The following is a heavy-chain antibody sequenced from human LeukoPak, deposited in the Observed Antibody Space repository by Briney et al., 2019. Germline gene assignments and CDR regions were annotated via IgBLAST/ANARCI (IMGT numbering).Heavy chain of an antibody. D-gene: IGHD3-22*01. J-gene: IGHJ4*02. CDR3: ARRRVDYYDSSGYYYYFDY. Sequence: PSETLSLTCTVSGDSISSSGYYWGWIRQPPGKGLEWIGYIYYSGSTNYNPSLKSRVTISVDTSKNQFSLKLSSVTAADTAVYYCARRRVDYYDSSGYYYYFDYWGQGTLVTVSS. CDR2: IYYSGST. CDR1: GDSISSSGYY. V-gene: IGHV4-61*05.